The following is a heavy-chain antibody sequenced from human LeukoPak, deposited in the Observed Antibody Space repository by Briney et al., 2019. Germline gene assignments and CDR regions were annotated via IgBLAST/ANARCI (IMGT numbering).Heavy chain of an antibody. CDR2: INPNSGGT. CDR1: GYTFTGYY. J-gene: IGHJ4*02. Sequence: ASVKVSCKASGYTFTGYYMHWVRQAPGQGLEWMGWINPNSGGTNYAQQFQGRVTVTRDTSINTDYMELSGLTSDDSAVYYCTRGPPSGCFDYWGQGTLVTVSS. V-gene: IGHV1-2*02. D-gene: IGHD6-19*01. CDR3: TRGPPSGCFDY.